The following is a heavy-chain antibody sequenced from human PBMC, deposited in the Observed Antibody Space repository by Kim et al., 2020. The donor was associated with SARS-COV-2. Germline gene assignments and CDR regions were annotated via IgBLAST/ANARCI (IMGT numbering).Heavy chain of an antibody. CDR3: ARAPPVRLGERWFDP. J-gene: IGHJ5*02. D-gene: IGHD3-16*01. Sequence: SETLSLTCAVSGGSISSSNWWSWVRQPPGKGLEWIGEIYHSGSTNYNPSLKSRVTISVDKSKNQFSLKLSSVTAADTAVYYCARAPPVRLGERWFDPWGQGTLVTVSS. V-gene: IGHV4-4*02. CDR2: IYHSGST. CDR1: GGSISSSNW.